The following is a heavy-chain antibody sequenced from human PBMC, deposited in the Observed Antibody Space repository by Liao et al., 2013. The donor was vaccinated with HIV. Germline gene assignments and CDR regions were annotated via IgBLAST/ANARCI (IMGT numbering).Heavy chain of an antibody. D-gene: IGHD2-2*01. CDR1: NDSISSGTYF. J-gene: IGHJ4*02. CDR2: FFAGGDT. Sequence: QVQLQESGPGLVKPSQTLSLTCGVSNDSISSGTYFWSWLRQPAGKTLEWIGRFFAGGDTDYNPSLKTRVTISVDTSKNQFFLRLTFVTAADTAVYYCTRDVLTGVHAHWGQGALVTVSS. CDR3: TRDVLTGVHAH. V-gene: IGHV4-61*02.